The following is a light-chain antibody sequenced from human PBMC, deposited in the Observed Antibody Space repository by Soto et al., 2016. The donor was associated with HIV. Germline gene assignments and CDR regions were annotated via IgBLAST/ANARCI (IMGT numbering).Light chain of an antibody. CDR2: DDS. V-gene: IGLV3-21*03. J-gene: IGLJ2*01. CDR1: NIGSKS. CDR3: QVWDTSSDVV. Sequence: SYVQTQPPSVSVAPGKTARITCGGNNIGSKSVYWYQQKPGQAPVLVVYDDSDRPSGIPERFSGSNSGNTATLTTSRVEAGDEADYYCQVWDTSSDVVFGGGTKLTVL.